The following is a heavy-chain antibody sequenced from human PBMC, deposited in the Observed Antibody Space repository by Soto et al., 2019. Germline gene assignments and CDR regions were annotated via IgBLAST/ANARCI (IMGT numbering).Heavy chain of an antibody. CDR3: ARTNYYDFWSGYYSIPYGMDV. Sequence: SETLSLTCTVSGGSISSYYWSWIRQPPGKGLEWIGYIYYSGSTNYNPSLKSRVTISVDTSKNQFSLKLSSVTAADTAVYYCARTNYYDFWSGYYSIPYGMDVWGQGTTVTVSS. CDR1: GGSISSYY. CDR2: IYYSGST. V-gene: IGHV4-59*01. D-gene: IGHD3-3*01. J-gene: IGHJ6*02.